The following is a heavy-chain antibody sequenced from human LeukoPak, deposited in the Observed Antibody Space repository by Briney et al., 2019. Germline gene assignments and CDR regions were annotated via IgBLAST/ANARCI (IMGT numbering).Heavy chain of an antibody. CDR2: INHSGST. J-gene: IGHJ4*02. D-gene: IGHD6-19*01. Sequence: SSETLSLTCAVYGGSFSGYYWSWIRQPQGKGLEWIGEINHSGSTNYNPSLKSRVTISVDTSKNQFSLNLSSVTAADTAVYYCARAKVAGPSAYWGQGTLVTVSS. CDR3: ARAKVAGPSAY. V-gene: IGHV4-34*01. CDR1: GGSFSGYY.